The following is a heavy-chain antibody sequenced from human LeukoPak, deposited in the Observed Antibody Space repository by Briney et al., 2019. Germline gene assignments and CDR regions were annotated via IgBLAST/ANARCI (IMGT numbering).Heavy chain of an antibody. D-gene: IGHD2-2*01. CDR2: MNPNSGNT. J-gene: IGHJ6*03. CDR3: ARRPCSSTSCYSLYYYSYMAV. V-gene: IGHV1-8*01. CDR1: GYTFTSCD. Sequence: AAGKVSCKASGYTFTSCDINWVRQATGQGLEWVGVMNPNSGNTGYAQKLQGTVTMTRNTSPSPAYMALSRLRSEDTAVYSCARRPCSSTSCYSLYYYSYMAVWGKGTTVTVSS.